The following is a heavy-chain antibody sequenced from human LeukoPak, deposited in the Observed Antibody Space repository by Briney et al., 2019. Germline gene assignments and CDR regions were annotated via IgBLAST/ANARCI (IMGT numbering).Heavy chain of an antibody. Sequence: ASVKVSCKASGYSFADYYMHWVRQAPGQGLEWMGIINPSGGSTSYAQKFQGRVTMTRDTSTSTVYMELSSLRSEDTAVYYCARETVYYDSSGCLDYWGQGTLVTVSS. CDR1: GYSFADYY. CDR3: ARETVYYDSSGCLDY. D-gene: IGHD3-22*01. CDR2: INPSGGST. V-gene: IGHV1-46*01. J-gene: IGHJ4*02.